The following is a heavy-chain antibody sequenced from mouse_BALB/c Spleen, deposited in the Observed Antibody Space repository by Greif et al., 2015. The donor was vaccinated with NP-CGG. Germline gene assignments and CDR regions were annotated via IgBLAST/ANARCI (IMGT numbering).Heavy chain of an antibody. V-gene: IGHV10-1*02. CDR1: GFTFNTYA. Sequence: EVQLQQSGGGLVQPKESLKLSCAASGFTFNTYAMNWVRQAPGKGLEWVARIRSKSNNYATYYADSVKDRFTISRDDSQSMLYLQMNNLKTEDTAMYYCVRHGDFDYWGQGTTLTVSS. J-gene: IGHJ2*01. CDR3: VRHGDFDY. CDR2: IRSKSNNYAT.